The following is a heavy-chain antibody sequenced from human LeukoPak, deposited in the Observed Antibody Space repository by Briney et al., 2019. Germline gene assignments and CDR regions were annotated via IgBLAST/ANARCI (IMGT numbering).Heavy chain of an antibody. V-gene: IGHV3-64*01. CDR3: ARVDSGSACAS. D-gene: IGHD6-19*01. J-gene: IGHJ1*01. CDR2: ISKNGRNT. CDR1: GFTFSRYA. Sequence: PGGSLRLSCAASGFTFSRYAMNWVRQAPGKGLEFVSAISKNGRNTYYGNSMKGRFTISRDISKNTLYLQMGSLRPGDMAVYYCARVDSGSACASWGQGILVTVSS.